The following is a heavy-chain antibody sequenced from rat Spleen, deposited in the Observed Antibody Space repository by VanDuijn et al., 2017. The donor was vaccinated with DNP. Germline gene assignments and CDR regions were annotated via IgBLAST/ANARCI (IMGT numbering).Heavy chain of an antibody. CDR3: TRLDY. Sequence: VLLQESGPGLVQPSQTLSLTCTVSGFSLTNYHVHWIRQPPGKGLEWMGVMLTDGDTSYNSALKSRLSISRDTSKSQVFLKMNSLQTEDRAICFCTRLDYWGQGVMVTVSS. V-gene: IGHV2-32*01. CDR1: GFSLTNYH. CDR2: MLTDGDT. J-gene: IGHJ2*01.